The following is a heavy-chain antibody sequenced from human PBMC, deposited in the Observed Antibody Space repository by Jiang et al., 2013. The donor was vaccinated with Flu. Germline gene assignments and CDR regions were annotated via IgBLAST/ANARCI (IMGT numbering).Heavy chain of an antibody. Sequence: QLVESGAEVKKPGASVKVSCKTSGYTFTTYGLSWVRQAPGQGLEWMGWISAYYGSTNYAENLQGRVTMTRDTSTSTAYMELRSLRSDDTAVYYCVSERQTGEVVFFAFWGQGTLVT. CDR2: ISAYYGST. V-gene: IGHV1-18*01. D-gene: IGHD3-3*01. CDR3: VSERQTGEVVFFAF. CDR1: GYTFTTYG. J-gene: IGHJ4*02.